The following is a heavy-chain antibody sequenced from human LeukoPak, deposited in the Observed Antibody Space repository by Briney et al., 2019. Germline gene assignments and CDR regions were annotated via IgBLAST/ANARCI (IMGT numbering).Heavy chain of an antibody. CDR3: ARSKSWYSTDAFGI. Sequence: GGSLRLSCAASGFTFSSHWMHWVRQAPGKGLVWVSRINGDGSNTTYADSVKGRFTISRDNAKNTLYLQMNSLRAEDTAVYHCARSKSWYSTDAFGIWGQGTMATVSS. J-gene: IGHJ3*02. CDR2: INGDGSNT. V-gene: IGHV3-74*03. CDR1: GFTFSSHW. D-gene: IGHD2-15*01.